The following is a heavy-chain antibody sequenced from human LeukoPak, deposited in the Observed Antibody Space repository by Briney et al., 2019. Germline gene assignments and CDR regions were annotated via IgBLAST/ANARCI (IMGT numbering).Heavy chain of an antibody. D-gene: IGHD1-7*01. CDR3: ARENNWNYRGGDWFDP. J-gene: IGHJ5*02. CDR1: GFTFTSYG. V-gene: IGHV1-18*01. Sequence: GASVKVSCKASGFTFTSYGIAWVRQAPGQGLEWMAWIRVNSGDTKYAQTFQGRVTMTTDTSTSTAYMELRSLRSDDTAVYYCARENNWNYRGGDWFDPWGQGTLVTVSS. CDR2: IRVNSGDT.